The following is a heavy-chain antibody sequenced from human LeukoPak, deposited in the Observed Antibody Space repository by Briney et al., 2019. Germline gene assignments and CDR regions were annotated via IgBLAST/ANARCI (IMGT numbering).Heavy chain of an antibody. CDR1: GFTFSDFY. CDR3: AKDNYYDSSGPWPY. V-gene: IGHV3-23*01. Sequence: GGSLRLSCAASGFTFSDFYMSWIRQAPGKGLEWVSAISGSGGSTYYADSVKGRFTISRDNSKNTLYLQMNSLRAEDTAVYYCAKDNYYDSSGPWPYWGQGTLVTVSS. J-gene: IGHJ4*02. CDR2: ISGSGGST. D-gene: IGHD3-22*01.